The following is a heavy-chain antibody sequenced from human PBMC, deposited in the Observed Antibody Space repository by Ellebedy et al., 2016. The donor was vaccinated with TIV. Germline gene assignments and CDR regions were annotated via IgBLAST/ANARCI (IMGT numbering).Heavy chain of an antibody. CDR2: ISGSGGTT. Sequence: GESLKISCAASGFTFSSLAMNWVRQAPGKGLEWVSGISGSGGTTYYTDSVKGRFTISRDNSKNTLYLQMNSLRAEDTAVYYCAKGCGGSCYWEAYWGQGTLVTVSS. J-gene: IGHJ4*02. CDR3: AKGCGGSCYWEAY. V-gene: IGHV3-23*01. D-gene: IGHD2-15*01. CDR1: GFTFSSLA.